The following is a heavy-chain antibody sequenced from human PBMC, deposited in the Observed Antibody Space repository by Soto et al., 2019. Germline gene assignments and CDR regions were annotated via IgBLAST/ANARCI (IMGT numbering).Heavy chain of an antibody. CDR2: INAGNGNT. D-gene: IGHD2-21*02. CDR3: AREXANKDIVVTAKRYGMDV. J-gene: IGHJ6*02. V-gene: IGHV1-3*01. Sequence: GASGKVSCKASGYTFTSYAMHWVHQAPGQRLEWMGWINAGNGNTKYSQKFQGRVTITRDTSASTAYMELSSLRSEDTAVYYCAREXANKDIVVTAKRYGMDVWGQGTTVTVSS. CDR1: GYTFTSYA.